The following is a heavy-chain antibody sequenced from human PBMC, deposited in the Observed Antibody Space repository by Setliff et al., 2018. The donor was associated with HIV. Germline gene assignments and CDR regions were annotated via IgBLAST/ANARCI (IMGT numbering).Heavy chain of an antibody. Sequence: PSETLSLTCTVSGGSISSYYWSWIRRPPGKGLEWIGYIYYAGSTMYNPSLESRVTISIDTSKNQFSLRMTSVTAADTAVYYCARQAIFGYYDSSGYLDYWGQGTLVTVSS. CDR1: GGSISSYY. CDR3: ARQAIFGYYDSSGYLDY. V-gene: IGHV4-59*01. CDR2: IYYAGST. D-gene: IGHD3-22*01. J-gene: IGHJ4*02.